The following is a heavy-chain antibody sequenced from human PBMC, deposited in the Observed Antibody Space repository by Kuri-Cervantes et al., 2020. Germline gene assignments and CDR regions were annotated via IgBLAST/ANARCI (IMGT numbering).Heavy chain of an antibody. CDR1: GFTFSSHA. V-gene: IGHV3-30*04. CDR3: ARDGAYYYGSGTYSGFLDY. CDR2: ISYDESEQ. Sequence: GGSLRLSCAASGFTFSSHAMSWVRQAPGKGLEWVAVISYDESEQHYADSVKGRFTISRDNARNSLYLQMNSLRAEDTAVYFCARDGAYYYGSGTYSGFLDYWGQGTLVTVSS. J-gene: IGHJ4*02. D-gene: IGHD3-10*01.